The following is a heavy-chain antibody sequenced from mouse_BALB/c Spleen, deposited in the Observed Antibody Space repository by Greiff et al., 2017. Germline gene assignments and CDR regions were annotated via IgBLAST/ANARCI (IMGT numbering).Heavy chain of an antibody. V-gene: IGHV1S137*01. CDR2: ISTYYGDA. CDR3: ARRGGGSRNYAMDY. D-gene: IGHD1-1*01. J-gene: IGHJ4*01. Sequence: VQLQQSGAELVRPGVSVKISCKGSGYTFTDYAMHWVKQSHAKSLEWIGVISTYYGDASYNQKFKGKATMTVDKSSSTAYMELARLTSEDSAIYYCARRGGGSRNYAMDYWGQGTSVTVSS. CDR1: GYTFTDYA.